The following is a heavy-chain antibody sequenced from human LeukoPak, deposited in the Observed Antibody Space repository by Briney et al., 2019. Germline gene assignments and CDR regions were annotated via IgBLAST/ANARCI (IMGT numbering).Heavy chain of an antibody. Sequence: ASVKVSCKASGCTFSSYAISWVRQAPGQGLEWMGGIIPIFGTANYAQKFQGRVTITADESTSTAYMELSSLRSEDTAVYYCARGRVRGVTGYYYYGMDVWGQGTTVTVSS. D-gene: IGHD3-10*01. J-gene: IGHJ6*02. CDR1: GCTFSSYA. V-gene: IGHV1-69*13. CDR3: ARGRVRGVTGYYYYGMDV. CDR2: IIPIFGTA.